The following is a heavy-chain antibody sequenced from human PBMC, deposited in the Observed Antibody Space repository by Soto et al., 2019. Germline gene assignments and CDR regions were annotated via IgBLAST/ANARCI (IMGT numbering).Heavy chain of an antibody. D-gene: IGHD5-18*01. Sequence: PGGSLRISCAASGFPFSSYDMSWVRQAPGKGLEWVSAISGSGGTTYYADSVKGRFTISRDNSKNTLYLQMNSLRAEDTAVYYCANRDTSMVTRYYYGMDVWGQGTTVTVSS. CDR2: ISGSGGTT. J-gene: IGHJ6*02. CDR3: ANRDTSMVTRYYYGMDV. V-gene: IGHV3-23*01. CDR1: GFPFSSYD.